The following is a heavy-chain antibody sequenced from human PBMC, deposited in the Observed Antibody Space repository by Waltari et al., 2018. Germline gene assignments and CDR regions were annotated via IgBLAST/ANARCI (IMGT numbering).Heavy chain of an antibody. CDR1: GFTFDDYA. V-gene: IGHV3-9*01. CDR2: ISWNSGSI. J-gene: IGHJ4*02. CDR3: AKRGYSEYYFDY. Sequence: EVQLVESGGGLVQPGRSLRLSCAASGFTFDDYAMHWVRQAPGKGLEWCSGISWNSGSIGYADSVKGRFTISRDNAKNSLYLQMNSLRAEDTALYYCAKRGYSEYYFDYWGQGTLVTVSS. D-gene: IGHD5-18*01.